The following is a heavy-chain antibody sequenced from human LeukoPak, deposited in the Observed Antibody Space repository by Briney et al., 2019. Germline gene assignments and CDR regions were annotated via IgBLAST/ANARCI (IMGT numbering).Heavy chain of an antibody. CDR2: INHSGST. V-gene: IGHV4-34*01. CDR1: GGSFGGYY. D-gene: IGHD3-16*02. Sequence: SETLSLTCAVYGGSFGGYYWSWIRQPPGKGLEWIGEINHSGSTNYNPSLKSRVTISVDTSKNQFSLKLSSVTAADTAVYYCARRRVYDYVWGSYRPFDYRGQGTLVTVSS. CDR3: ARRRVYDYVWGSYRPFDY. J-gene: IGHJ4*02.